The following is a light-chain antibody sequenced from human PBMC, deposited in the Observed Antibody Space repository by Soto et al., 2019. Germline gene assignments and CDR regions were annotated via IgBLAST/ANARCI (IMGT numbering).Light chain of an antibody. Sequence: NFMLTQPHSVSESPGKTVTISCTGSSGSIASNYVQWYQQRPGSAPTTVIYEDNQRPSGVPDRFSGSIDSSSNSASLTISALKTEDEADYYCQSYDSSNQVVFGGGTKLTVL. CDR3: QSYDSSNQVV. J-gene: IGLJ2*01. V-gene: IGLV6-57*02. CDR2: EDN. CDR1: SGSIASNY.